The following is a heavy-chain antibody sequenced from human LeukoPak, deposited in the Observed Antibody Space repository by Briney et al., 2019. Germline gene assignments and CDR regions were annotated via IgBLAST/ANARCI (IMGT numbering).Heavy chain of an antibody. CDR3: ARGLSGIAGYTYGRGIDY. J-gene: IGHJ4*02. Sequence: GGSLRLSCAASGFTFSSHWMSWVRQAPGKGLEWVANIKKDGSEKYYVDAVKGRFTISRDNAKTSLYLQMNSLRAEDTAVYYCARGLSGIAGYTYGRGIDYWGQGTLVTVSS. D-gene: IGHD5-18*01. CDR2: IKKDGSEK. V-gene: IGHV3-7*01. CDR1: GFTFSSHW.